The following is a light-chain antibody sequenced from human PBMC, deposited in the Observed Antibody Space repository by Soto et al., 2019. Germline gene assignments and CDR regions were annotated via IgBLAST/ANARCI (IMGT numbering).Light chain of an antibody. CDR3: QQRFGAPRT. J-gene: IGKJ1*01. Sequence: DIQMTQSPSSLSASLGDRVTVTCRASQSISTYLNWFQQRPGKAPKLLIYGAYTLQDGVPSRFSGSGSETEFTLTISSVQPEDFATDYCQQRFGAPRTFGQGTRVDIK. CDR2: GAY. V-gene: IGKV1-39*01. CDR1: QSISTY.